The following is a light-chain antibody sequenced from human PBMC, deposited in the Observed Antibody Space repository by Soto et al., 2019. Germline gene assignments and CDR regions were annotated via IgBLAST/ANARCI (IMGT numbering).Light chain of an antibody. V-gene: IGKV1-39*01. CDR2: AES. CDR1: QSISGF. CDR3: QQSYSSPIT. J-gene: IGKJ5*01. Sequence: DIQMTQSPSSLSASVGDTVTITCRASQSISGFLTWYQQLPGKAPKILIFAESGLQSGVPQRFSGSGPGTDFNLTISSLQPEDFATYYCQQSYSSPITCGQGTRLEIK.